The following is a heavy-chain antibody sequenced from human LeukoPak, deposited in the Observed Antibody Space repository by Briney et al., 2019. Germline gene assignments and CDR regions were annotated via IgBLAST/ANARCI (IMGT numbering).Heavy chain of an antibody. J-gene: IGHJ6*03. CDR1: GFTFSSYS. Sequence: GGSLRLSCAASGFTFSSYSMNWVRQAPGKGLEWVSYISSSSSTIYYADSVKGRFTISRDNAKNSLYLQMNSLRAEDTAVYYCARDFGIVVVPAATRAYYYYMDVWGKGTTVTVSS. D-gene: IGHD2-2*01. V-gene: IGHV3-48*04. CDR3: ARDFGIVVVPAATRAYYYYMDV. CDR2: ISSSSSTI.